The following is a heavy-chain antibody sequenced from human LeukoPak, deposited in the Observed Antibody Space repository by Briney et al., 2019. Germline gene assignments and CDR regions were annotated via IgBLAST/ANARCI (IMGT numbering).Heavy chain of an antibody. CDR1: GFTFSSYW. Sequence: GGSLRLSCAASGFTFSSYWMYWVRQAPGKGLVWVSRINSDARNTNYADSVQGRFTISRDNAKNTLYLQMNSLRVEDTAVYYCASGIGVGDSFDIWGQGTTVTVSS. D-gene: IGHD3-3*01. CDR2: INSDARNT. CDR3: ASGIGVGDSFDI. V-gene: IGHV3-74*01. J-gene: IGHJ3*02.